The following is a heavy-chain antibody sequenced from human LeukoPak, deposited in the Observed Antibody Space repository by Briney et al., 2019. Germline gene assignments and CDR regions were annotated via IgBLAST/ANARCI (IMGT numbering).Heavy chain of an antibody. CDR1: GDSVTSNSAT. Sequence: SQTLSLTCAISGDSVTSNSATWNWIRQSPSRGLEWLGRTYYRSKWYNDYAASVKSRITIKPDTSKNQFSLQLNSVTPEDTAVYYCARDGMAVAVGYFDLWGRGTLVTVSS. CDR3: ARDGMAVAVGYFDL. D-gene: IGHD6-19*01. J-gene: IGHJ2*01. CDR2: TYYRSKWYN. V-gene: IGHV6-1*01.